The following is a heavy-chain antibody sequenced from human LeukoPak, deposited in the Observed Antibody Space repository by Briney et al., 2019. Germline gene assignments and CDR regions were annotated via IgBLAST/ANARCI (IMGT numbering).Heavy chain of an antibody. D-gene: IGHD2-15*01. CDR2: IKQDGSEK. CDR3: ARGGLFKYFFDY. V-gene: IGHV3-7*01. CDR1: GFTFSNYW. J-gene: IGHJ4*02. Sequence: PGGSLRLSCAASGFTFSNYWMNWVRQVPGKGLEWVADIKQDGSEKYYVDSVKGRFTISRDNAKNMLYLQMNSLRAEDTAVYYCARGGLFKYFFDYWGQGTPVTVSS.